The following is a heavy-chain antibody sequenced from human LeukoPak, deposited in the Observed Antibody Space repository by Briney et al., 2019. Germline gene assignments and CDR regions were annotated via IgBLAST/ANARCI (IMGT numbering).Heavy chain of an antibody. CDR2: INQDGSEK. D-gene: IGHD2-21*02. J-gene: IGHJ4*02. CDR3: SRDSYCGGDCYSSFDH. Sequence: GGSLRLSCVVSGFTFRNYWVHWVRQAPGKGLEWVANINQDGSEKYFVDSVKGRFTISRDNAKNSLYLQMNSLRAEDTAVYYCSRDSYCGGDCYSSFDHWGRGTLVTVSS. V-gene: IGHV3-7*01. CDR1: GFTFRNYW.